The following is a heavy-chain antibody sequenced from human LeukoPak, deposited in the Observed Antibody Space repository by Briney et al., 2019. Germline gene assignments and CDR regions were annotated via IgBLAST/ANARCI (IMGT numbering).Heavy chain of an antibody. CDR3: ARGRNRGSYSLSPRHRRGPFDY. Sequence: SETLSLTCAVYGGSFSGYYWSWIRQPPGKGLEWIGEINHSGSTNYNPSLKSRVTISVDTSKNQFSLKLSSVTAADTAVYYCARGRNRGSYSLSPRHRRGPFDYWGQGTLVTVSS. J-gene: IGHJ4*02. V-gene: IGHV4-34*01. CDR2: INHSGST. CDR1: GGSFSGYY. D-gene: IGHD1-26*01.